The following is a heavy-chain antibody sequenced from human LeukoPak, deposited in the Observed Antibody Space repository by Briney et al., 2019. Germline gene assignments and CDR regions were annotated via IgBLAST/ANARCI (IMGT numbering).Heavy chain of an antibody. D-gene: IGHD5-12*01. V-gene: IGHV4-59*01. CDR2: IYYSGST. CDR1: SGSISSYY. J-gene: IGHJ5*02. CDR3: ARLPSRGRFDP. Sequence: PSETLSLIRTVSSGSISSYYWSCIRHPPAKGLECIGYIYYSGSTNYNPSLKSRVTISVDTSKNQFSLKLSSVTAADTAVYYCARLPSRGRFDPWGQGTLVTVSS.